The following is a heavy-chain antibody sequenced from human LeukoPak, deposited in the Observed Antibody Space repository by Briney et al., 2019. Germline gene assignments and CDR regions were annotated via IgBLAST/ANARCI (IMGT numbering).Heavy chain of an antibody. CDR3: VKDNGQGGFDY. D-gene: IGHD3-16*01. CDR2: ISANGGST. V-gene: IGHV3-64D*09. J-gene: IGHJ4*02. Sequence: GGSLRLSCSASRFTFSSSLMFWVRQAPGKGPEYVAAISANGGSTYHTVKVYGRFSISRDNSQNTLYLQMSRLRAEDTAVYYCVKDNGQGGFDYWGRGTLVTVSS. CDR1: RFTFSSSL.